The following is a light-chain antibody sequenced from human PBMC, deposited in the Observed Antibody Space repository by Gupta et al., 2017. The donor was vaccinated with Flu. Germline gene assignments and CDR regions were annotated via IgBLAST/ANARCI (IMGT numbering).Light chain of an antibody. CDR2: DDH. J-gene: IGLJ2*01. Sequence: QSVFTQPPSLSAAPGPRVTIYCSGSSSNIAINYVSCYQQFPGTAPKLLIFDDHKRPSGIPDRFSGSKSGTSATLGITGLQTGDEADYYCGTWDDSLSAMVFGGGTKLTVL. V-gene: IGLV1-51*01. CDR1: SSNIAINY. CDR3: GTWDDSLSAMV.